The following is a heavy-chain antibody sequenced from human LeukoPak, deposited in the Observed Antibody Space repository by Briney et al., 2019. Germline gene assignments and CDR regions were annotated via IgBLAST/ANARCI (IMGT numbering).Heavy chain of an antibody. CDR2: ISSSGSTI. Sequence: GGSLRLXCAASGFTFSSYEMNWVRQAPGKELEWVSYISSSGSTIYYADSVKGRFTISRDNAKNSLYLQTNSLRAEDTAVYYCARGHHIYDSSGCDYWGQGTLVTVSS. CDR1: GFTFSSYE. CDR3: ARGHHIYDSSGCDY. J-gene: IGHJ4*02. V-gene: IGHV3-48*03. D-gene: IGHD3-22*01.